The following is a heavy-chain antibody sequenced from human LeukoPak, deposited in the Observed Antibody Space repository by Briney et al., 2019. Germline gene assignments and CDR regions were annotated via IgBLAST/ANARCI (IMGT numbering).Heavy chain of an antibody. J-gene: IGHJ3*02. CDR1: GYTFTSYG. CDR3: ARDYKLDPRDAFDI. Sequence: GASVKVSCKASGYTFTSYGISWVRQAPGQGLEWMGWISAYNGNTNYAQKLQGRVTMTTDTSTSTAYMELRSLRSDDTAVYYCARDYKLDPRDAFDIWGQGTMVTVSS. V-gene: IGHV1-18*01. CDR2: ISAYNGNT. D-gene: IGHD1-1*01.